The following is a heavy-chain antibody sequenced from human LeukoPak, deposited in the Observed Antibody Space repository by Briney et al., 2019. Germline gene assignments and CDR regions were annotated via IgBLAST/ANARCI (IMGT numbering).Heavy chain of an antibody. CDR2: IGGSGGST. V-gene: IGHV3-23*01. CDR1: GFTFSSYA. CDR3: AKNYGDF. J-gene: IGHJ4*02. Sequence: GGSLRLSCAASGFTFSSYAMSWVRQAPGKGLEWVSSIGGSGGSTDYPDSVKGRFTISRDNSKNTLYLQMTSLRHEDTAVYYCAKNYGDFWGQGTLVTVSS.